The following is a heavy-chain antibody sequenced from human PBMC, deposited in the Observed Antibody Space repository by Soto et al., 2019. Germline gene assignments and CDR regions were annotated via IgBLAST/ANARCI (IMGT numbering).Heavy chain of an antibody. CDR1: GGSISSYY. J-gene: IGHJ4*02. V-gene: IGHV4-59*08. Sequence: QVQLQESGPGLVKPSETLSLTCTVSGGSISSYYWCWIRQPPGKGLEWIGYIYYSGSTNYNPSLKRRVTISVDTSKNQFYLKLSSVTAADTAVDYCAGGYCSGGSCSLLFDYWGQGTLVTVSS. D-gene: IGHD2-15*01. CDR2: IYYSGST. CDR3: AGGYCSGGSCSLLFDY.